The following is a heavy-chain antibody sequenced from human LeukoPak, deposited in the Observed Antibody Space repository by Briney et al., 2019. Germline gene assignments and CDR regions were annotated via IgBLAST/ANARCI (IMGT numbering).Heavy chain of an antibody. CDR1: GGSFSGYY. Sequence: TSETLSLTCAVYGGSFSGYYWSWIRQPPGMGLEWIGEINHSGSTNYNPSLKSRVTISVDTSKNQFSLKLSSVTAADTAVYYCARLSPSSITMIVVVINIFDYWGQGTLVTVSS. CDR3: ARLSPSSITMIVVVINIFDY. CDR2: INHSGST. J-gene: IGHJ4*02. D-gene: IGHD3-22*01. V-gene: IGHV4-34*01.